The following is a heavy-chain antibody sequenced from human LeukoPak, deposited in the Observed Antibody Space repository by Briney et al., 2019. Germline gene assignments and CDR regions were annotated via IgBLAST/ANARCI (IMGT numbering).Heavy chain of an antibody. J-gene: IGHJ4*02. V-gene: IGHV3-7*01. CDR2: IRDDGSAK. D-gene: IGHD1-26*01. CDR1: GFTFNNYW. Sequence: GGSLRLSCAASGFTFNNYWMTWVRQAPGKGLEWVASIRDDGSAKYYVDSVKGRFTISRDDAKNSLSLQMNSLRAEDTATYYCAREVRYSGSSWALDYWGQGTLVTVSS. CDR3: AREVRYSGSSWALDY.